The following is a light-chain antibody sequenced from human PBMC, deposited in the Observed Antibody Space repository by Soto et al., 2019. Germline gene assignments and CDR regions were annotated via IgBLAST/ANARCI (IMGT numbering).Light chain of an antibody. CDR1: QRISSY. J-gene: IGKJ1*01. V-gene: IGKV1-39*01. CDR2: AAS. CDR3: QQSYSAPRT. Sequence: DIQMTQSPSSLSASVGDRVTITCRASQRISSYLNWYQQKPGKAPKILIYAASNLQSGVPSRFSGSGSGTEFTLTISSLQPEDFATYYCQQSYSAPRTFGQGTKVEIK.